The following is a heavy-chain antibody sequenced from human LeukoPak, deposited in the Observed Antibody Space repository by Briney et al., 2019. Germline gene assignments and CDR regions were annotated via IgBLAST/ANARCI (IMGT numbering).Heavy chain of an antibody. D-gene: IGHD3-16*01. CDR2: ISWNSGSI. V-gene: IGHV3-9*01. CDR3: SSGPSDAYLPIRH. CDR1: GFTFDDYA. J-gene: IGHJ1*01. Sequence: GGSLRLSCAASGFTFDDYAMHWVRQAPGKGLEWVSGISWNSGSIGYADSVKGRFTISRDNAKNSPYLQMNSLRAEDTALYYCSSGPSDAYLPIRHWGQGTLVTVSS.